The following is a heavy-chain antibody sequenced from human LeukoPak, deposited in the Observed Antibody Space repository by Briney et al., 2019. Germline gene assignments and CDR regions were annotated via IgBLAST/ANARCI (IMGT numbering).Heavy chain of an antibody. CDR3: ARRGGRDLYYFDY. D-gene: IGHD2-15*01. Sequence: SETLSLTCTVSGGSISSYYWSWIRQPPGKGLEWIGYIYYSGSTNYNPSLKSRVTISVDTSKNQFSLKLSSVTAADTAVYYCARRGGRDLYYFDYWGQGTLVTVSS. V-gene: IGHV4-59*08. CDR1: GGSISSYY. CDR2: IYYSGST. J-gene: IGHJ4*02.